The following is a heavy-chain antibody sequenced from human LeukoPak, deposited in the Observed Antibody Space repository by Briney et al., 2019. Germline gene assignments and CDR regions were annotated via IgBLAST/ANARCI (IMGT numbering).Heavy chain of an antibody. CDR2: LNPNSGGT. D-gene: IGHD6-19*01. J-gene: IGHJ4*02. Sequence: ASVKVSCKASGYTFIGYYMRWVRQAPGQGVEWMGWLNPNSGGTNYAQKFRGRVTMTRATSISTAYMALSRLRSDDTAVYYCARWVDQWPGKPFDYWGQGTLVTVSS. CDR3: ARWVDQWPGKPFDY. CDR1: GYTFIGYY. V-gene: IGHV1-2*02.